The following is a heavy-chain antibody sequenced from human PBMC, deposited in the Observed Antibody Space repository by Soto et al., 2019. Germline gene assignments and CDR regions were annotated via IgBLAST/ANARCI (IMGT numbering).Heavy chain of an antibody. CDR3: ARVMGDCSSNSCYHWFDP. D-gene: IGHD2-2*01. CDR1: GYTFTSYD. V-gene: IGHV1-8*01. Sequence: GASVKVSCKASGYTFTSYDINWVRQATGQGLEWMGWMNPNSGNTGYAQKFQGRVTMTRNTSISTAYMELSSMRSEDTAVYYCARVMGDCSSNSCYHWFDPWGQGNLVTVSS. CDR2: MNPNSGNT. J-gene: IGHJ5*02.